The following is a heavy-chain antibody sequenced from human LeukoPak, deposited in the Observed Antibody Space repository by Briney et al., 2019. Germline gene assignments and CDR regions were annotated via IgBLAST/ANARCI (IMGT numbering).Heavy chain of an antibody. CDR3: ASLYCSSTSCYRGREGYYFDY. J-gene: IGHJ4*02. CDR1: GGSFSGYY. V-gene: IGHV4-34*01. CDR2: INHSGST. D-gene: IGHD2-2*02. Sequence: SETLSLTCAVYGGSFSGYYWSWIRQPPGKGLEWSGEINHSGSTNYNPSLKSRVTISVDTSKNQFSLKLSSVTAADTAVYYCASLYCSSTSCYRGREGYYFDYWGQGTLVTVSS.